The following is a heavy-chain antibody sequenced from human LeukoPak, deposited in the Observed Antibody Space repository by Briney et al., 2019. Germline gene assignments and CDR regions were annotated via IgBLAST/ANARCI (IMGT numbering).Heavy chain of an antibody. D-gene: IGHD3-10*01. CDR2: ITSSSSTI. CDR3: ARDPAGSGPYYYYYYMDV. CDR1: GFTFSSYG. V-gene: IGHV3-48*01. Sequence: QAGGSLRLSCAASGFTFSSYGMNWVRQARGKGLEWVSYITSSSSTIYYADSVKGRFTISRDNAKNSLYLQMNSLRAEDTAVYYCARDPAGSGPYYYYYYMDVWGKGTTVTVSS. J-gene: IGHJ6*03.